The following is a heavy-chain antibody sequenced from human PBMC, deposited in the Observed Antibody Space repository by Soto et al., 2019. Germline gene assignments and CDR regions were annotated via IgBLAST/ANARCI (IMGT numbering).Heavy chain of an antibody. D-gene: IGHD2-2*01. CDR2: ISYDGSNK. CDR3: ARDSRVVVPAAIGVGYYYYGMDV. Sequence: QVQLVESGGGVVQPGRSLRLSCAASGFTFSSYAMHWVRQAPGKGLEWVAVISYDGSNKYYADSVKGRFTISRDNSKNTLYLQNNSLRAEDTAVYYCARDSRVVVPAAIGVGYYYYGMDVCGQVTTVTVSS. CDR1: GFTFSSYA. V-gene: IGHV3-30-3*01. J-gene: IGHJ6*02.